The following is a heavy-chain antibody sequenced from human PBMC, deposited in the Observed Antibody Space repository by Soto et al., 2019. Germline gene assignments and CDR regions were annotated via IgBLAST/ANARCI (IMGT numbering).Heavy chain of an antibody. V-gene: IGHV3-30*18. D-gene: IGHD6-13*01. CDR1: GFTFSSYG. CDR3: AKDSAYSSSWYGYYYYYGMEV. J-gene: IGHJ6*02. Sequence: GGSLRLSCAASGFTFSSYGMHWVRQAPGKGLEWVAVISYDGSNKYYADSVKGRFTISRDNSKNTLYLQMNSLRAEDTAVYYCAKDSAYSSSWYGYYYYYGMEVWGQGITVTVSS. CDR2: ISYDGSNK.